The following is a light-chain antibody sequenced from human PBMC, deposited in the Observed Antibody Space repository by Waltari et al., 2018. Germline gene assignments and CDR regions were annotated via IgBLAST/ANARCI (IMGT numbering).Light chain of an antibody. CDR1: RSNIGSNT. J-gene: IGLJ1*01. V-gene: IGLV1-44*01. CDR2: ADT. CDR3: AAWDDSLNGFYV. Sequence: QSVLTQPPSASETPGQRVTISCSGSRSNIGSNTVNWYQHLPGTAPKLLIYADTPRPSGVPDRFSGSKSGTSASLAISGLQSDDEADYYCAAWDDSLNGFYVFGTGTKLTVL.